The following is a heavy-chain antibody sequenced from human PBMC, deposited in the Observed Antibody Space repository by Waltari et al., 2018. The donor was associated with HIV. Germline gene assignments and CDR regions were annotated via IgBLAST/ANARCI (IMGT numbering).Heavy chain of an antibody. D-gene: IGHD3-10*01. CDR3: ARGIHYGMDV. V-gene: IGHV3-30*02. CDR1: GLTVRSNA. CDR2: VQTDGSVE. J-gene: IGHJ6*02. Sequence: QVQLVESGGGVVQPGGSLRLSCAASGLTVRSNAMDWVRQAPGGGLEWVAFVQTDGSVENYADSVKGRFTISKDNSRNTLYLQMNTLRVEDTAVYYCARGIHYGMDVWGQGTTVTVSS.